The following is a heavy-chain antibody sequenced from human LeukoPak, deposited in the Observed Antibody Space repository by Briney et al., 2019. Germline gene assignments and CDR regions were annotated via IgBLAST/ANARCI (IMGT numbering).Heavy chain of an antibody. D-gene: IGHD5-18*01. CDR2: INHSEGT. Sequence: SETLSLTCAVYGGSFTGYYWSWIRQPPGKGLEWIGEINHSEGTNYNPSLKSRVTISIDASKNQFSLKLSSVTAADTAVYYCARHVVDTAMNWGQGTLVTVSS. CDR3: ARHVVDTAMN. V-gene: IGHV4-34*01. CDR1: GGSFTGYY. J-gene: IGHJ4*02.